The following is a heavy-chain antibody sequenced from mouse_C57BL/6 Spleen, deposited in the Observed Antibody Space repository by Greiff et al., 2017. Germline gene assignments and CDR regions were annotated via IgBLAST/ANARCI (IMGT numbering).Heavy chain of an antibody. CDR1: GFSLTSYG. Sequence: VMLVESGPGLVQPSQSLSITCTVSGFSLTSYGVHWVRQSPGKGLEWLGVIWSGGSTDYNAAFISRLSISKDNSKSQVFFKMNSLQADDTAIYYCASLLLRAMDYWGQGTSVTVSS. CDR2: IWSGGST. V-gene: IGHV2-2*01. D-gene: IGHD1-1*01. J-gene: IGHJ4*01. CDR3: ASLLLRAMDY.